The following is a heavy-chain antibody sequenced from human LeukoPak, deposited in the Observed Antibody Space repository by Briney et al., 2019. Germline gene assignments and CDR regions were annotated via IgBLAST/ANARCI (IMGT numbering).Heavy chain of an antibody. V-gene: IGHV3-23*01. J-gene: IGHJ4*02. CDR1: GFTFSNYA. Sequence: QPGASLRLSCAASGFTFSNYAMSWVRQAPGKGLEWVSAITGSGGTTWYADSVKGHFTISRDNSKNTPYLQMNSLGAEDTAVYYCAKWGDYDGLTGYDSGCWGQGTLVTVSS. CDR3: AKWGDYDGLTGYDSGC. D-gene: IGHD3-9*01. CDR2: ITGSGGTT.